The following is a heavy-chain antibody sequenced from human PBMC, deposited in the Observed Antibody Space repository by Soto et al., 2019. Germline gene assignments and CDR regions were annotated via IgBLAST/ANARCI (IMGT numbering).Heavy chain of an antibody. J-gene: IGHJ5*02. CDR3: ARVEHIRSDSSGFWFDP. Sequence: PSETLSLTCTVSGGSISSSSYYWGWIRQPPGKGLEWIGSIYYSGSTYYNPSLKSRVTISVDTSKNQFSLKLSSVTAADTAVYYCARVEHIRSDSSGFWFDPWGQGTLVTVSS. D-gene: IGHD3-22*01. CDR2: IYYSGST. CDR1: GGSISSSSYY. V-gene: IGHV4-39*01.